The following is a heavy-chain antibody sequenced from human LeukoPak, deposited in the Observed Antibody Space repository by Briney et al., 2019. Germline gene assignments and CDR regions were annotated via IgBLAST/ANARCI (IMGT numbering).Heavy chain of an antibody. J-gene: IGHJ4*02. CDR3: AGAAAATGFDY. Sequence: GGSLRLSCAASGFTFDDYAMHWVRQAPGKGLEWVSGISWNGGSIGYADSVKGRFTISRDNAKNSLYLQMNSLRAEDTALYYCAGAAAATGFDYWGQGTLVTVSS. CDR1: GFTFDDYA. CDR2: ISWNGGSI. V-gene: IGHV3-9*01. D-gene: IGHD6-13*01.